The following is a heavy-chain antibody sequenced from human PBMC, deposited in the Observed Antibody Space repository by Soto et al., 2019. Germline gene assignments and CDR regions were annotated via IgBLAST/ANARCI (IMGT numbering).Heavy chain of an antibody. CDR1: VYTFSAYY. CDR3: ARGGTFAYDTSGYSVY. J-gene: IGHJ4*02. V-gene: IGHV1-2*02. Sequence: AAVPVSCMTSVYTFSAYYRRWVRQAPGQGLEWMGWINPKSGGTLYAQKFQGRVTMTRDTSISTAYMELSRLRSDDTAVYYCARGGTFAYDTSGYSVYWGQGVRVTVSS. D-gene: IGHD3-22*01. CDR2: INPKSGGT.